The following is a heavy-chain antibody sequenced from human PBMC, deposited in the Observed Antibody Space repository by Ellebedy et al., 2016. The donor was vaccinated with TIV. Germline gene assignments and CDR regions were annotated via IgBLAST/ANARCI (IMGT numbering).Heavy chain of an antibody. V-gene: IGHV5-51*01. J-gene: IGHJ4*02. CDR1: GYSFPSYW. D-gene: IGHD1-26*01. CDR3: ARRQGDSGSCYFDY. Sequence: KVSCKGSGYSFPSYWIGWVRQMPGKGLEWMGIIYPGDSDTSYSPSFQGQVTISAAKSISTAYLQWSSLKASDTAMYSCARRQGDSGSCYFDYWGQGTLVTVSS. CDR2: IYPGDSDT.